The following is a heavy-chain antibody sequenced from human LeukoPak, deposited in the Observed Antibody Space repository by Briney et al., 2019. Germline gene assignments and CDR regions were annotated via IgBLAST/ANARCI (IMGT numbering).Heavy chain of an antibody. Sequence: GEAGKISSKGSDSDLPNYWIGWVRRMPGKGRGWRGSVYPAGSRVHYSPSFQGQVTMSVDRSISTAYLQWTSLKASDTAMYFCARRKFSDTWFDPWGQGTLVTVSS. CDR3: ARRKFSDTWFDP. CDR1: DSDLPNYW. D-gene: IGHD1-14*01. J-gene: IGHJ5*02. CDR2: VYPAGSRV. V-gene: IGHV5-51*01.